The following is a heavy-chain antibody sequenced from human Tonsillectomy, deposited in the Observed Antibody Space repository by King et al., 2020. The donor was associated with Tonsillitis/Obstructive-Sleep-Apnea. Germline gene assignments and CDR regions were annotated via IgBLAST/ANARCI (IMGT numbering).Heavy chain of an antibody. CDR3: TTLNVPYYYYCMDV. CDR2: IKSKTDGGTT. CDR1: GFTFSNAW. J-gene: IGHJ6*03. V-gene: IGHV3-15*01. Sequence: VQLVESGGGLVKPGGSLRLSCAASGFTFSNAWMSWVRQAPGKGLEWVGRIKSKTDGGTTDYAAPVKGRFTISRDDSKNTLYLQMNSLKTEDTAVYYCTTLNVPYYYYCMDVWGKGTTVTVSS. D-gene: IGHD1-1*01.